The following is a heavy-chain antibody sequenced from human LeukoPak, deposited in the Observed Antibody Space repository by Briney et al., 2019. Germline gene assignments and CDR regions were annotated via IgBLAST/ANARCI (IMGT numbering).Heavy chain of an antibody. CDR1: GFTFSSYG. Sequence: GGSLRLSCAASGFTFSSYGMHWVRQAPGKGLEWVAFIRYDGSNKYYADSVKGRFTISRENSKNTLYLQMNSLRAEDTAVYYCAKDRSPYYYDSSGYIDYWGQGTLVTVSS. D-gene: IGHD3-22*01. CDR3: AKDRSPYYYDSSGYIDY. V-gene: IGHV3-30*02. J-gene: IGHJ4*02. CDR2: IRYDGSNK.